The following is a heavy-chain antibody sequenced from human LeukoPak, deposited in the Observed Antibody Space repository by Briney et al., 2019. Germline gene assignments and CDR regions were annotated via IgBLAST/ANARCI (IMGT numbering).Heavy chain of an antibody. CDR2: INPNSGGT. Sequence: GASVKVSCKASGYTFTGYYMHWVRQAPGQGLEWMGWINPNSGGTNYAQKFQGRATMTRDTSISTAYMELSRLRSDDTAVYFCARDSGRPPTSFDYWGQGTLVTVSS. D-gene: IGHD1-1*01. CDR3: ARDSGRPPTSFDY. V-gene: IGHV1-2*02. J-gene: IGHJ4*02. CDR1: GYTFTGYY.